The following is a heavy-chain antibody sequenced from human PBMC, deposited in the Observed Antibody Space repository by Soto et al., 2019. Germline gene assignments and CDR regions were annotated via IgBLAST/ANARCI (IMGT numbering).Heavy chain of an antibody. V-gene: IGHV3-15*01. J-gene: IGHJ6*02. CDR3: TTGRYCSGGSCPLHYYYYGMDG. CDR1: GFTFSNAW. D-gene: IGHD2-15*01. Sequence: GSLRLSCAASGFTFSNAWMSWVRQAPGKGLEWVGRIKSKTDGGTTDYAAPVKGRFTISRDDSKNTLYLQMNSLKTEDTAVYYCTTGRYCSGGSCPLHYYYYGMDGWGQGTTVTVS. CDR2: IKSKTDGGTT.